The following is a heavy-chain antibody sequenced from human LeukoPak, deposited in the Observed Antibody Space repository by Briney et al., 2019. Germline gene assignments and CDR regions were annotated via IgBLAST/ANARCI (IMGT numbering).Heavy chain of an antibody. CDR2: IYPGDSDT. CDR3: ARPSSLYGGTSEDY. CDR1: GYSFTDYW. Sequence: GESLKISCKASGYSFTDYWIVWVRQLPGKGLEWMGAIYPGDSDTRYSPSLDGQVTISADKSVSTTYLQWSSMQASDTAMYYCARPSSLYGGTSEDYWGQGTLVTVSS. D-gene: IGHD4-23*01. V-gene: IGHV5-51*01. J-gene: IGHJ4*02.